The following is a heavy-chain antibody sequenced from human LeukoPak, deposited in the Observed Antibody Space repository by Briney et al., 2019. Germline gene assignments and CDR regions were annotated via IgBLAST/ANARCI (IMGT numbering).Heavy chain of an antibody. J-gene: IGHJ4*02. V-gene: IGHV3-53*01. CDR1: GFTVSSNS. D-gene: IGHD4/OR15-4a*01. CDR2: IYSDNT. Sequence: PGGSLRLSCTVSGFTVSSNSMSWVRQAPGKGLEWVSFIYSDNTHYSDSVKGRFTISRDNSKNTLYLQMTSLRAEDTAVYYCARRAGAYSHPYDYWGQGTLVTVSS. CDR3: ARRAGAYSHPYDY.